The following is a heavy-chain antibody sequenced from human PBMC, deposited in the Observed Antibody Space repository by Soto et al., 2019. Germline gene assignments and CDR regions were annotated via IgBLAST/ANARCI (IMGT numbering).Heavy chain of an antibody. J-gene: IGHJ4*02. Sequence: VGSLRLSCAASGFTFSSYGMHWVRQAPGKGLEWVAVISYNGNDKYHVDSVKGRFTISRDNSKNTLYLQMNSLRAEDTAVYYCAKDSGRGSADYYFAEWGPGNLVTVYS. D-gene: IGHD3-10*01. V-gene: IGHV3-30*18. CDR3: AKDSGRGSADYYFAE. CDR1: GFTFSSYG. CDR2: ISYNGNDK.